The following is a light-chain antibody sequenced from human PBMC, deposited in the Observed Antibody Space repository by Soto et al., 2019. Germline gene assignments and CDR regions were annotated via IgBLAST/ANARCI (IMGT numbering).Light chain of an antibody. CDR2: AAS. V-gene: IGKV1-8*01. J-gene: IGKJ1*01. CDR3: QQYYSYPWT. Sequence: AIRMTQSPSSLSASTGARVTNTYRASQGISSYLAWYQQKPGKAPKLLIYAASTLQSGVPSRFSGSGSGTDFTLTISCLQSEEFATYYCQQYYSYPWTVGQGTKVDIK. CDR1: QGISSY.